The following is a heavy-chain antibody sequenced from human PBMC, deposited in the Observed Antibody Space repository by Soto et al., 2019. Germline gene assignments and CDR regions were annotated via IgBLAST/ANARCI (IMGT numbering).Heavy chain of an antibody. CDR3: ARDSVYRRGWITMIVVVSNFDC. CDR2: ISYDGSNK. D-gene: IGHD3-22*01. J-gene: IGHJ4*02. CDR1: GFTFSSYA. V-gene: IGHV3-30-3*01. Sequence: PGGSLRLSCAASGFTFSSYAMHWVRQAPGKGLEWVAVISYDGSNKYYADSVKGRFTISRDNSKNTLYLQMSSLRAEDTAVYYCARDSVYRRGWITMIVVVSNFDCWGQGTLVTVSS.